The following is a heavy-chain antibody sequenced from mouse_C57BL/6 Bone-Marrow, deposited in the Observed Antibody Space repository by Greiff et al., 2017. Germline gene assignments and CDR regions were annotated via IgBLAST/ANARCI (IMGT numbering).Heavy chain of an antibody. CDR1: GYTFTNYW. J-gene: IGHJ4*01. Sequence: QVQLQQPGAELVKPGASVKLSCKASGYTFTNYWMHWVKQRPGQGLEWIGMMHPNGGSPDYNEQFKSEATLGVDKSSRTAYMELSSLTSEDSAVDYCARSYDYDDYTMDYWGQGTSVTVSS. CDR2: MHPNGGSP. D-gene: IGHD2-4*01. V-gene: IGHV1-64*01. CDR3: ARSYDYDDYTMDY.